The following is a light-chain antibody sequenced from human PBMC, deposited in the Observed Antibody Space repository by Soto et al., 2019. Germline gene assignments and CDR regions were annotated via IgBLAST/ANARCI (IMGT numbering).Light chain of an antibody. J-gene: IGKJ2*01. Sequence: DIVMTQSPLSLPVTPGEPASISCRSSQSLLYSNGYNYFDWYLQKAGQSPQLLIYLGSNRASGVPDRFSGSGSSTDFTLKISRVEAEDVGVYYCMQALQTPYTFGQGTKLEIK. V-gene: IGKV2-28*01. CDR2: LGS. CDR3: MQALQTPYT. CDR1: QSLLYSNGYNY.